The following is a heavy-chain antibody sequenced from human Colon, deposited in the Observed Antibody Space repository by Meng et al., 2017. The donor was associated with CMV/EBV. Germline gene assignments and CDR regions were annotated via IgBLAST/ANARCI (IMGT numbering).Heavy chain of an antibody. CDR3: AKDMGYTYGVDY. CDR1: GFTFDDYA. V-gene: IGHV3-43D*03. D-gene: IGHD5-18*01. Sequence: GESLKISCATSGFTFDDYAIHWVRQAPGKGLEWVSLISWDGGSCYYADSVKGRFTISRDNSKNSLYLQMNSLRAEDTALYYCAKDMGYTYGVDYWGQGTLVTVSS. CDR2: ISWDGGSC. J-gene: IGHJ4*02.